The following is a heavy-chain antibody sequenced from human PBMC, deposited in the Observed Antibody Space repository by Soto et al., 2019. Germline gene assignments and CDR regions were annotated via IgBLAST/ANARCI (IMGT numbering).Heavy chain of an antibody. CDR1: GFTFSSYA. D-gene: IGHD5-12*01. Sequence: QVQLVESGGGVVQPGRSLRLSCAASGFTFSSYAMHWVRQAPGKGLEWVAVISYDGSNKYYADSVKGRFTISRDNSKNMLYLQMKSLRAEDSAVYSCAEYRYSGDDWVESGYWIVVWGQGTTVTVTA. V-gene: IGHV3-30-3*01. J-gene: IGHJ6*01. CDR3: AEYRYSGDDWVESGYWIVV. CDR2: ISYDGSNK.